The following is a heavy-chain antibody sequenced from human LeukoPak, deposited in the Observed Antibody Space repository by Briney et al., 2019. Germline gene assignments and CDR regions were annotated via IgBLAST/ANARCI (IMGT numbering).Heavy chain of an antibody. D-gene: IGHD3-22*01. V-gene: IGHV1-2*02. CDR2: INPNSGGT. Sequence: ASVKVSCKASGYTFIGYYMHWVRQAPGQGLEWMGWINPNSGGTNYAQKFQGRVTMTRDTSISTAYMELSRLRSDDTAVYYCARRPYYYDSSGYYSHFDLWGRGTLVTVSS. CDR1: GYTFIGYY. J-gene: IGHJ2*01. CDR3: ARRPYYYDSSGYYSHFDL.